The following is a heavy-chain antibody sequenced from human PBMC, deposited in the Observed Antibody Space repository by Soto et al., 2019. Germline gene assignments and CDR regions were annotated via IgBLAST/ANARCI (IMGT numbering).Heavy chain of an antibody. J-gene: IGHJ6*03. CDR1: GYTFTSYD. CDR2: MNPNSGNT. Sequence: TSVKVSCKASGYTFTSYDINWVRQATGQGLEWMGWMNPNSGNTGYAQKFQGRVTMTRNTSISTAYMELSSLRSEDTAVYYCARVTRGFNIVLMTYYYYYMDVWGKGTTVTVSS. V-gene: IGHV1-8*01. D-gene: IGHD2-8*01. CDR3: ARVTRGFNIVLMTYYYYYMDV.